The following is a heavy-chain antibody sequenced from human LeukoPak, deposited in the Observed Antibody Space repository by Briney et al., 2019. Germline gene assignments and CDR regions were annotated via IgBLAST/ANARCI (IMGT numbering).Heavy chain of an antibody. CDR2: IASDGCEK. Sequence: GGSLRLSCVASGFSSSNHGMHWVRQAPGKGLEWVSVIASDGCEKFYADSVKGRFTLSRDNPKNMLFLQMNLLTDEDTAIYYCAREATWGQWYFDHWGQGTPVTVSS. J-gene: IGHJ4*02. CDR3: AREATWGQWYFDH. V-gene: IGHV3-30*03. D-gene: IGHD6-19*01. CDR1: GFSSSNHG.